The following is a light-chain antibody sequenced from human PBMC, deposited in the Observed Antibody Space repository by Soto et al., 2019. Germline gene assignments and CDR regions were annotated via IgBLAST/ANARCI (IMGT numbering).Light chain of an antibody. CDR3: QQYGSSPT. Sequence: EIVLTQSPGTLSLSPGERATLSCRASQSVSSSYLAWYQQNPGQAPRLLFYGASSRATGIPDRFSGSGSGTDFTLTISRLEPEDFAVYYCQQYGSSPTFGPGTKVDIK. J-gene: IGKJ3*01. CDR2: GAS. CDR1: QSVSSSY. V-gene: IGKV3-20*01.